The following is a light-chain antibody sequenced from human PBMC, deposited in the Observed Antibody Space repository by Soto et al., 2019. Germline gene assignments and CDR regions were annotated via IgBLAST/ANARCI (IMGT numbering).Light chain of an antibody. J-gene: IGKJ2*01. Sequence: DILLTQSPSTLSASVGDRVTITCRASQTISSWVAWYQQKPGRAPKLLIYKASSLETGVPSRFSGSGSGTEFTLTISSLQPDDFATYYCQQYNSYPYTFGQGTKVDIK. CDR3: QQYNSYPYT. CDR2: KAS. CDR1: QTISSW. V-gene: IGKV1-5*03.